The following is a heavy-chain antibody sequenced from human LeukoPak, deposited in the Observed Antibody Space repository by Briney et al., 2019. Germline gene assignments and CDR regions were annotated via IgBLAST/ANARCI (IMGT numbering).Heavy chain of an antibody. CDR2: INPNTGGT. J-gene: IGHJ5*02. V-gene: IGHV1-2*06. CDR3: AKVPPSITAAGNWLDP. D-gene: IGHD6-13*01. Sequence: ASVKVSCKASGYTFTACYIHWVRQAPGQGLEWMGRINPNTGGTNYAQKFQGRVTMTRDTSITTAYMELSRLTSDDTAIYYCAKVPPSITAAGNWLDPWGQGALVTASS. CDR1: GYTFTACY.